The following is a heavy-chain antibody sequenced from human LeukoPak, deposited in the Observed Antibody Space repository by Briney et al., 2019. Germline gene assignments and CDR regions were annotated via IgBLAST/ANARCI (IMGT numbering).Heavy chain of an antibody. D-gene: IGHD1-14*01. J-gene: IGHJ5*02. CDR1: GGTFSSYT. V-gene: IGHV1-69*04. Sequence: SVKVSCKASGGTFSSYTISRVRQAPGQGLEWMGRIIPILGIANYAQKFQGRVTITADKSTSTAYMELSSLRSEDTAVYYCAREPPLTVHWFDPWGQGTLVTVSS. CDR2: IIPILGIA. CDR3: AREPPLTVHWFDP.